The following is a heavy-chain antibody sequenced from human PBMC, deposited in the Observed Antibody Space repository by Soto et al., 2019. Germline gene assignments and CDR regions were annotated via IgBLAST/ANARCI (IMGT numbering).Heavy chain of an antibody. D-gene: IGHD3-10*01. CDR2: INPNSGGT. CDR1: GYTFTGYY. J-gene: IGHJ5*02. Sequence: GASVKVSCKASGYTFTGYYMHWVRQAPGQGLEWMGWINPNSGGTNYAQKFQGWVTMTRDTSISTAYMELSRLRSDDTAVYYCARDTSRYYYGSGTTLFDPWGQGTLVTVSS. CDR3: ARDTSRYYYGSGTTLFDP. V-gene: IGHV1-2*04.